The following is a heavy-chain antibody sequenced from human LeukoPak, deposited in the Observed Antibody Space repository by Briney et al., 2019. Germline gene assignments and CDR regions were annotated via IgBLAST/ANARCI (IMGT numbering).Heavy chain of an antibody. CDR3: ASSGSYSYYYYGMDV. CDR2: IYSGGST. CDR1: GFTVSSNY. Sequence: GGSLRLSCAASGFTVSSNYMSWVRQAPGKGLEWVSVIYSGGSTYYADSVKGRFTNSRDNSKNTLYLQMNSLRAEDTAVYYCASSGSYSYYYYGMDVWGQGTTVTVSS. J-gene: IGHJ6*02. V-gene: IGHV3-66*01. D-gene: IGHD1-26*01.